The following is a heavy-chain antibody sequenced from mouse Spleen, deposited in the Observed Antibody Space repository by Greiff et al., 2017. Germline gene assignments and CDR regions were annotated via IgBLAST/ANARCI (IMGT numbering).Heavy chain of an antibody. CDR2: IYPSDSET. CDR3: AREGGYDGSTAWFAY. V-gene: IGHV1-61*01. J-gene: IGHJ3*01. CDR1: GYTFTSYW. D-gene: IGHD2-1*01. Sequence: QVQLQQPGAELVRPGSSVKLSCKASGYTFTSYWMDWVKQRPGQGLEWIGNIYPSDSETHYNQKFKGKATLTVDTSSSTAYMQLSSLTSEDSAVYYCAREGGYDGSTAWFAYWGQGTLVTVSA.